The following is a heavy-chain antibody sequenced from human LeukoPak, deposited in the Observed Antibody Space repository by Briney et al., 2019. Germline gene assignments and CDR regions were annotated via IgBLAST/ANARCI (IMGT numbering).Heavy chain of an antibody. CDR1: GYTLTELS. CDR3: ATVGSYWFDP. Sequence: ASVRVSCKVSGYTLTELSMHWVRQAPGKGLEWMGGFDPEDGETIYAQKFQGRVTMTEDTSTDTAYMELSSLRSEDTAVCYCATVGSYWFDPWGQGTLVTVSS. CDR2: FDPEDGET. J-gene: IGHJ5*02. V-gene: IGHV1-24*01. D-gene: IGHD3-10*01.